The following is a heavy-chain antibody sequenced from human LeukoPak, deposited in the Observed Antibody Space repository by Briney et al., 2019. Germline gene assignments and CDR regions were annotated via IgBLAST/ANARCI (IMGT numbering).Heavy chain of an antibody. V-gene: IGHV3-30*02. CDR2: IRYDGSYK. J-gene: IGHJ6*02. CDR3: AKDRGSGGWPNYYYYGMDV. D-gene: IGHD3-10*01. CDR1: GFTFSSSG. Sequence: TGGSLRLSCAASGFTFSSSGMHWVRQAPGKGLEWVAFIRYDGSYKYYADSVRGRFTISRDNSKNTLYLQMNSLRAEDTAVYYCAKDRGSGGWPNYYYYGMDVWGQGTTVTVSS.